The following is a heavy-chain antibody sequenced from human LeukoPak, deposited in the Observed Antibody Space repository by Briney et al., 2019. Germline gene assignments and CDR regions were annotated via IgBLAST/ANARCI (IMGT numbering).Heavy chain of an antibody. Sequence: PSETLSLTCTVSGGSISSGDYYWSWIRQPPGKGLEWIGYIYYSGSTYYNPSLKSRVTISVDTSKNQFSLKLSSVTAADTAVYYCARAYSSLNAFDIWGQGTMVTVSS. CDR2: IYYSGST. V-gene: IGHV4-30-4*08. CDR1: GGSISSGDYY. CDR3: ARAYSSLNAFDI. D-gene: IGHD6-13*01. J-gene: IGHJ3*02.